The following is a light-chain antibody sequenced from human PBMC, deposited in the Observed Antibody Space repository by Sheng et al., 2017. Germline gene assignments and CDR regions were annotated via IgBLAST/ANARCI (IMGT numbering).Light chain of an antibody. CDR3: QQYDNSHRYS. J-gene: IGKJ2*03. CDR1: QSLSSSQ. Sequence: EVVLTQSPGTLSLSPGERATLSCRASQSLSSSQLAWYQQKPGQAPRLLIYGATSRATGIPDRFSGSGSGTDFTLTISRLEPEDFAMFYCQQYDNSHRYSFGQGTKLEI. CDR2: GAT. V-gene: IGKV3-20*01.